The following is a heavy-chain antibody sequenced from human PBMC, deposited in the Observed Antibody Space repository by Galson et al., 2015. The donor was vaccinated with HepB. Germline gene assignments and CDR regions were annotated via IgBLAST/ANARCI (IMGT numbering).Heavy chain of an antibody. Sequence: QSGAEVKKPGESLKISCKGSGYSFTSYWIGWVRQMPGKGLEWMGIIYPGDSDTRYSPSFQGQVTISADKSISTAYLQWSSLKASDTAMYYCARHGPNVRSELAFDYWGQGTLVTVSS. CDR3: ARHGPNVRSELAFDY. CDR2: IYPGDSDT. D-gene: IGHD6-6*01. V-gene: IGHV5-51*01. CDR1: GYSFTSYW. J-gene: IGHJ4*02.